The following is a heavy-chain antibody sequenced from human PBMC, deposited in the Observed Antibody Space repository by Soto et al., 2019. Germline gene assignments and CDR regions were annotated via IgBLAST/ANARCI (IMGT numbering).Heavy chain of an antibody. V-gene: IGHV4-59*01. Sequence: QVQLQESGPGLVKPSETLSLTCTVSGGSISSYYWSWIRQSPGKGLEWIGYTHYDGSTNYNPSLKSRVTMSVDMSKNQFSLNLISVTAADTAVYLCARYGYFHLDVWGKGTTVTVSS. CDR2: THYDGST. CDR3: ARYGYFHLDV. CDR1: GGSISSYY. J-gene: IGHJ6*03. D-gene: IGHD3-10*01.